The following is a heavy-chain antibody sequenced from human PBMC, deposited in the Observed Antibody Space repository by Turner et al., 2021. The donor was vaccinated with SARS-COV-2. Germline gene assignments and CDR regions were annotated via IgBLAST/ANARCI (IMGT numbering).Heavy chain of an antibody. V-gene: IGHV3-21*01. CDR3: AREDDFWSGYHHYGMDV. J-gene: IGHJ6*02. Sequence: EVQVVESGGGLVKPGGSLRHSCAASGFTFSSYSMNWVRQAPGKGLEWVSSMSSRSSYIYYADSVKGRFTISRDNAKNSLYLQMNSLRAEDTAVYYCAREDDFWSGYHHYGMDVWGQGTTVTVSS. D-gene: IGHD3-3*01. CDR2: MSSRSSYI. CDR1: GFTFSSYS.